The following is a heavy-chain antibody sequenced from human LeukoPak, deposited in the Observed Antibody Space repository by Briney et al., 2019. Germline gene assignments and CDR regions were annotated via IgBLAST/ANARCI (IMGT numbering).Heavy chain of an antibody. J-gene: IGHJ4*02. CDR2: INPSGGST. V-gene: IGHV1-46*01. CDR3: VKTRYCSGGSCYPYYFDY. CDR1: GYTFTSYY. Sequence: ASVKVSCKASGYTFTSYYMHWVRQTPGQGLELMGIINPSGGSTSYAQKFQGRVTMTRDMSTSTVYMELSSLRSEDTAVYYCVKTRYCSGGSCYPYYFDYWGQGTLVTVSS. D-gene: IGHD2-15*01.